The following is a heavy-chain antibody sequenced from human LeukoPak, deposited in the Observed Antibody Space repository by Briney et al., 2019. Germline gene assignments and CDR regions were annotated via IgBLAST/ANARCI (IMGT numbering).Heavy chain of an antibody. J-gene: IGHJ3*01. Sequence: HPGGSLRLSCAASGFTFRTYGMHWVRQAPGKGLEWVTFIRYDGSDKYYADSVKGRFTISRDNSKNTLFLQMNSLRVEDTAVYFFAKRADYYDSSRALYDAFDLWGQGTMVTVSS. CDR1: GFTFRTYG. D-gene: IGHD3-16*01. CDR3: AKRADYYDSSRALYDAFDL. V-gene: IGHV3-30*02. CDR2: IRYDGSDK.